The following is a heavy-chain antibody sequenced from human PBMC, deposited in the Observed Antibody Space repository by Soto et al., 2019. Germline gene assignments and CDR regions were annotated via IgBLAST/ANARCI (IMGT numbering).Heavy chain of an antibody. CDR3: VAGQASSRKLCPYAIDF. D-gene: IGHD6-19*01. Sequence: SETLSLTCTVSGGSMRSYFWTWIRQPPGKGLEWIGYIHYSGTTSFFPSYNPSLRSRVTISEDTSTNQLSLKLLSVTAADTAVYISVAGQASSRKLCPYAIDFWGPGTMLTVSS. CDR2: IHYSGTT. CDR1: GGSMRSYF. V-gene: IGHV4-59*01. J-gene: IGHJ4*02.